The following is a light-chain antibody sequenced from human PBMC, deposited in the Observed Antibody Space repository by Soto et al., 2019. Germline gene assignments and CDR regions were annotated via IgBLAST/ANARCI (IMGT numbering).Light chain of an antibody. Sequence: QSVLTQPPSASGTPGQRVTISCSGSSSNIGSNTVNWYQQLPGTAPKLLIYSNNQLPSGVPDRFSRSKSGTSASLAISGLQSEDEADYYCAAWDDSLNGPSVVFGGGTKLTVL. J-gene: IGLJ2*01. V-gene: IGLV1-44*01. CDR2: SNN. CDR1: SSNIGSNT. CDR3: AAWDDSLNGPSVV.